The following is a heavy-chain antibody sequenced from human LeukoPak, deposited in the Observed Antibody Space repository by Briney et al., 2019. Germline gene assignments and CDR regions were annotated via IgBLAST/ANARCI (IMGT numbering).Heavy chain of an antibody. V-gene: IGHV4-59*01. J-gene: IGHJ4*02. CDR3: ARDTKDYYGSGSFDY. D-gene: IGHD3-10*01. CDR2: ISDIGSI. Sequence: SETLSLTCTVSGGSISSYYWSWIRQPPGKGLEWIAYISDIGSINYNPSLKSRVTISVDTSKNQFSLKLSSVTAADTAVYYCARDTKDYYGSGSFDYWGQGTLVTVSS. CDR1: GGSISSYY.